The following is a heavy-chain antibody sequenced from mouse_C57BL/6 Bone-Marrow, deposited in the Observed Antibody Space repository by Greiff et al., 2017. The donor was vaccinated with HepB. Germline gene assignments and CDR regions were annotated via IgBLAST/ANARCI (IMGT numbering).Heavy chain of an antibody. CDR2: IDSANGNT. Sequence: VKLVESVAELVRPGASVKLSCTASGFNIKNTYMHWVKQRPEQGLEWIGRIDSANGNTKYAPKFQGKATITADTPSNTAYLQLSSLTPEDPAIYYCARAMMAPCAYWGQGTLVTVSA. V-gene: IGHV14-3*01. CDR3: ARAMMAPCAY. D-gene: IGHD2-3*01. J-gene: IGHJ3*01. CDR1: GFNIKNTY.